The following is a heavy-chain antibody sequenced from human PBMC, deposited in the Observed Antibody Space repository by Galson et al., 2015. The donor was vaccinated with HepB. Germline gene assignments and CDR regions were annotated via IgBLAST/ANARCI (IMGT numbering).Heavy chain of an antibody. J-gene: IGHJ6*02. CDR1: GYTFTSYA. D-gene: IGHD1-7*01. CDR3: ARGGAGTSALLDYGMDV. CDR2: INAGNGNT. Sequence: SVKVSCKASGYTFTSYAMRWVRQAPGQRLEWMGWINAGNGNTKYSQKFQGRVTITRDTSASTAYMELSSLRSEDTAVYYCARGGAGTSALLDYGMDVWGQGTTVTVSS. V-gene: IGHV1-3*01.